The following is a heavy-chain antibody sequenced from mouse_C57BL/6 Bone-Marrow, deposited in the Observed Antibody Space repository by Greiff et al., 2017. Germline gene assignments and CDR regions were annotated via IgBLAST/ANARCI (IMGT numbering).Heavy chain of an antibody. CDR3: ASPISFAY. J-gene: IGHJ3*01. CDR1: GYSITSGYY. CDR2: ISYDGSN. V-gene: IGHV3-6*01. Sequence: EESGPGLVKPSQSLSLTCSVTGYSITSGYYWNWIRQFPGNKLEWMGYISYDGSNNYNPSLKNRISITRDTSKNQFFLKLNSVTTEDTATYYCASPISFAYWGQGTLVTVSA.